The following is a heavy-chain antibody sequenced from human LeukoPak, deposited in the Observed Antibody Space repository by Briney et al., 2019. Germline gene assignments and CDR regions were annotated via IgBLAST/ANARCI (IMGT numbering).Heavy chain of an antibody. V-gene: IGHV1-2*02. Sequence: ASVKVSCKASGYTFTGYYMHWVRQAPGQGLEWMGWINPNSGGTNYAQKFRGRVTMTRDTSISTAYMELSRLRSDDTAVYYCARGWFVIAAAGPFDPWGQGTLVTVSS. J-gene: IGHJ5*02. CDR3: ARGWFVIAAAGPFDP. D-gene: IGHD6-13*01. CDR2: INPNSGGT. CDR1: GYTFTGYY.